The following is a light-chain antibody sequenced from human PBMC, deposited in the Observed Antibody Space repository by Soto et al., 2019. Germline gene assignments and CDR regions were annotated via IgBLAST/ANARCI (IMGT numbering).Light chain of an antibody. Sequence: QSVLTQPASVSGSPGQSITISCTGTSSDVGGYNYVSWYQQHPGKAPKLMIYDVSNRPSGVSNRFSGSKSGNTASLTISGLQAEDEADYYCSSYTSSSTPVVFGGGTKLHRP. CDR3: SSYTSSSTPVV. J-gene: IGLJ2*01. CDR1: SSDVGGYNY. CDR2: DVS. V-gene: IGLV2-14*01.